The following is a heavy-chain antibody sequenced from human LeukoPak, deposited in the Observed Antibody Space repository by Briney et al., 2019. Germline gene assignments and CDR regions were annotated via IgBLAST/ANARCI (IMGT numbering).Heavy chain of an antibody. CDR2: ISGFGGAT. J-gene: IGHJ4*02. V-gene: IGHV3-23*01. Sequence: GGSLRLSCAASGFTFNNYAMNWVRQAPGKGLEWVSGISGFGGATNYADSVKGRVTISRDNSKNSLYLQMNTLRAEDTAVYYCLRDRGYSTYDCWGQGTLVTVSS. CDR1: GFTFNNYA. CDR3: LRDRGYSTYDC. D-gene: IGHD5-12*01.